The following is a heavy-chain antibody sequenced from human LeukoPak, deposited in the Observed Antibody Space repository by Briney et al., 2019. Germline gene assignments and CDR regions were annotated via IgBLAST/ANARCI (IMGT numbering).Heavy chain of an antibody. CDR3: ARGAYSSSYYYYYMDV. D-gene: IGHD6-6*01. J-gene: IGHJ6*03. Sequence: GGSLRLSCAASGFTFSSYCMSWVRQAPGKGLEWVANIKQDGSEKYYVDSVKGRFTISRDNAKNSLYLQMNSLRAEDTAVYYCARGAYSSSYYYYYMDVWGKGTTVTVSS. V-gene: IGHV3-7*01. CDR2: IKQDGSEK. CDR1: GFTFSSYC.